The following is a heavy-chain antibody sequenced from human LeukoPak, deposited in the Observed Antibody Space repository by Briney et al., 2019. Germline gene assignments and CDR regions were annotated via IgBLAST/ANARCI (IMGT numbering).Heavy chain of an antibody. J-gene: IGHJ6*02. V-gene: IGHV3-53*01. CDR1: GFTVNSNS. CDR3: AGRPYYYYGMDV. Sequence: GGSLRLSCAASGFTVNSNSMSWVRQATGKGLECVAAIYSGDSTYYPDSVKGRFSISRDNSKNTLYLQMSSLRAEDTAIYYCAGRPYYYYGMDVWGQGTTVTVSS. CDR2: IYSGDST.